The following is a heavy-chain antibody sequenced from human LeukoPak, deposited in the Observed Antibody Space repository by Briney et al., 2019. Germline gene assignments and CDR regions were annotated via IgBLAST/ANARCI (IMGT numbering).Heavy chain of an antibody. Sequence: GGSLRLSCAASGFTFSSYGIHWVRQAPGKGLEWVIFIRYDGTNSYYADSVKGRFTISRDNSKNTVYLQMNSLRAEDTAVYYCAKIRKATENDYWGQGTLVTVSS. CDR3: AKIRKATENDY. CDR2: IRYDGTNS. CDR1: GFTFSSYG. J-gene: IGHJ4*02. D-gene: IGHD5-12*01. V-gene: IGHV3-30*02.